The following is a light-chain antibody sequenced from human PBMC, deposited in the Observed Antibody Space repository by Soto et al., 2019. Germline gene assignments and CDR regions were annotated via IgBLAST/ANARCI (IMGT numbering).Light chain of an antibody. CDR3: CSYANTDTYV. Sequence: QSALTQPASVSGSPGQSITISGTGTSSDVGSYNVVFWNQQHPGKAPKLIIYEATKRPVGVSNRFSGSKSVNTAFLTISGLQAEDEADYYCCSYANTDTYVFGSGPKLTVL. J-gene: IGLJ1*01. CDR2: EAT. V-gene: IGLV2-23*01. CDR1: SSDVGSYNV.